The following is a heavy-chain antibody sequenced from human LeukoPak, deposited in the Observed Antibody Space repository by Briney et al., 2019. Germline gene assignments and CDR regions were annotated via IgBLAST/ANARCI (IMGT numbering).Heavy chain of an antibody. CDR3: ARDQGQLPNFDY. CDR1: GGSISSYY. D-gene: IGHD5-18*01. J-gene: IGHJ4*02. CDR2: IYTSGST. Sequence: SETLSLICTVSGGSISSYYWSWIRRPAGKGLEWIGRIYTSGSTNYNPSLKSRVTISVDKSKNQFSLKLSSVTAADTAVYYCARDQGQLPNFDYWGQGTLVTVSS. V-gene: IGHV4-4*07.